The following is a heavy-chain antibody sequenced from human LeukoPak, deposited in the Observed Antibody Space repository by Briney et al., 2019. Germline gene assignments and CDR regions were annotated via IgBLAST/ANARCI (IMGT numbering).Heavy chain of an antibody. J-gene: IGHJ6*02. CDR2: ISSSGSTK. Sequence: GGSLRFSCVVSGFTFSSYEMNWVRQGPGKGLEWVSYISSSGSTKYYADSVKGRFTISRDNAKKSLYLQLNSLRDEDTAVYFCAKVIRGGHGMDVWGQGTTVTVSS. CDR1: GFTFSSYE. V-gene: IGHV3-48*03. CDR3: AKVIRGGHGMDV. D-gene: IGHD3-10*01.